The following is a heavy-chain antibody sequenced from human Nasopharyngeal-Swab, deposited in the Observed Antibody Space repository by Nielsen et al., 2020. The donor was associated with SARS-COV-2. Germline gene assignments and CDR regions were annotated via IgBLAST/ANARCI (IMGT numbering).Heavy chain of an antibody. V-gene: IGHV3-21*04. Sequence: GESLKISCAAPGFTFSSYSMNWVRQAPGKGLEWVSSISSSSSYIYYADSVKGRFTISRDNAKNSLYLQMNSLRAEDTAVYYCAAEKYPPGGFDPWGQGTPVTVSS. CDR1: GFTFSSYS. CDR2: ISSSSSYI. D-gene: IGHD3-10*01. CDR3: AAEKYPPGGFDP. J-gene: IGHJ5*02.